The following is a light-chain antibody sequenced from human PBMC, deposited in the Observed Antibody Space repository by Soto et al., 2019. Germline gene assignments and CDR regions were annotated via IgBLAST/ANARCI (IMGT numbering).Light chain of an antibody. Sequence: EIVLTQSPGTLALSPGEGATLSCRASQSVSKYLAWYQQKPGQAPRLLTYGASSSATVIRDSFSGSGSGTDFTLTISILVSEVFAVYYCQQYGVSPQAFGQGTK. V-gene: IGKV3-20*01. CDR1: QSVSKY. J-gene: IGKJ1*01. CDR2: GAS. CDR3: QQYGVSPQA.